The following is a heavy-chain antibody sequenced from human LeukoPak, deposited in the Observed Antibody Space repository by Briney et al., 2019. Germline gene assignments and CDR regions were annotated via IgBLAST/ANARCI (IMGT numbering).Heavy chain of an antibody. J-gene: IGHJ3*02. CDR1: GFTFSSYA. V-gene: IGHV3-23*01. CDR3: AKDREPVLRYFDWFLDAFDI. Sequence: GGSLRLSCAASGFTFSSYAMSCVRQAPGEGLEWVSAISGGGGSAYYADSVKGLFTISRDNSKNTLYMQMKSLRTEDTAVYYCAKDREPVLRYFDWFLDAFDIWGQGTMVTVSS. CDR2: ISGGGGSA. D-gene: IGHD3-9*01.